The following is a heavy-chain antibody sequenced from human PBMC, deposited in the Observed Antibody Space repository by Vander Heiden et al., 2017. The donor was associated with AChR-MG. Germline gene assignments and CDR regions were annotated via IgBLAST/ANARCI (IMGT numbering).Heavy chain of an antibody. CDR2: IIPIFGTA. CDR1: AGTFSSYA. V-gene: IGHV1-69*06. CDR3: ARNDFWSGYWFP. J-gene: IGHJ5*02. Sequence: QAQLVQSGAELKKPGSSVKVSCRASAGTFSSYAIGWVRQAPGQGLEWMGGIIPIFGTANYAQKFQGRVTITADKSTSTAYMELRSLRSEDTAVYYCARNDFWSGYWFPWGQGTLVTVSS. D-gene: IGHD3-3*01.